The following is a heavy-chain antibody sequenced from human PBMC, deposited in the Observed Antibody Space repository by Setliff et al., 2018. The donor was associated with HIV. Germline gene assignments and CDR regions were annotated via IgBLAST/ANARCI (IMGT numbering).Heavy chain of an antibody. CDR1: GYTLTNYA. CDR3: ARDPRSGYDSDTAMVTVYYYYMDV. D-gene: IGHD5-18*01. V-gene: IGHV7-4-1*02. Sequence: ASVKVSCKASGYTLTNYAIKWVRQAPGQGLEWVGWINTDTGNPTYAQGFTGRFVFSLDTSVNTAYLQISSLKTEDSAVYYCARDPRSGYDSDTAMVTVYYYYMDVWGKGTTVTVSS. J-gene: IGHJ6*03. CDR2: INTDTGNP.